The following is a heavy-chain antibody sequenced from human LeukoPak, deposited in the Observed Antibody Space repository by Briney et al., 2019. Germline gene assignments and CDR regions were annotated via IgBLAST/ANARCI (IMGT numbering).Heavy chain of an antibody. J-gene: IGHJ4*02. CDR3: ARRGYSYGTIGY. CDR2: IYPGDSDT. V-gene: IGHV5-51*01. Sequence: GESMKISCEASGYSFANKWIGWVRQMPGKGLEWMGIIYPGDSDTRYSPSFQGQVTISADKSISTAYLQWSSLKASDTAMYYCARRGYSYGTIGYWGQGTLVTVSS. D-gene: IGHD5-18*01. CDR1: GYSFANKW.